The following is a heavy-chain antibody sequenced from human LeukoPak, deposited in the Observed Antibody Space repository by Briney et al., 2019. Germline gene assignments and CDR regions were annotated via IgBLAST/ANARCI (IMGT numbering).Heavy chain of an antibody. CDR1: GFTFSNAW. CDR3: TTDRMEWLLFSEIDY. J-gene: IGHJ4*02. CDR2: IKSKTDGGTT. V-gene: IGHV3-15*01. D-gene: IGHD3-3*01. Sequence: GGSLRLSCAASGFTFSNAWMSWVRQAPGKGLEWVGRIKSKTDGGTTDYAAPVKGRFTISRDDSKNTLYLQMNSLKTEDTAVYYCTTDRMEWLLFSEIDYWGQGTLVTVSS.